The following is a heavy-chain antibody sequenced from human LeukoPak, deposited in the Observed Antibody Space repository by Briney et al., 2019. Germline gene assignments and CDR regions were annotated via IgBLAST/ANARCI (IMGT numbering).Heavy chain of an antibody. D-gene: IGHD4-23*01. CDR2: IYYSGAT. Sequence: PSETLSLTCTVSGGSIGAYYWSWIRQPPGKGLEWIACIYYSGATNYNPSLKSRGTTSVDTSKNQFSLKLTSVTAADTAVYYCARGSITVVPAFDIWGQGTMVTVSS. CDR1: GGSIGAYY. V-gene: IGHV4-59*12. J-gene: IGHJ3*02. CDR3: ARGSITVVPAFDI.